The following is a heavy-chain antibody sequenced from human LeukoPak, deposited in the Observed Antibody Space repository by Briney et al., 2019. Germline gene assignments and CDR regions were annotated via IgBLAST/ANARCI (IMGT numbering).Heavy chain of an antibody. Sequence: GGSLRLSCAASGFTFSSYAMSWVRQAPGKELEWVSGISGSGGRTYYADSVKGRFTISRDNSKNTLHLQMNSLRAEDTALYYCAKAYGSGSYSLDYWGQGTLVTVSS. D-gene: IGHD3-10*01. CDR3: AKAYGSGSYSLDY. J-gene: IGHJ4*02. V-gene: IGHV3-23*01. CDR2: ISGSGGRT. CDR1: GFTFSSYA.